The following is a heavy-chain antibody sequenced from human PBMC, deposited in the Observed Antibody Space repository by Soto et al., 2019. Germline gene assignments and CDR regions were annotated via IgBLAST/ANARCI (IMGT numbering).Heavy chain of an antibody. CDR1: GINFSSYA. J-gene: IGHJ4*02. D-gene: IGHD1-26*01. Sequence: GGSLRLSCAVSGINFSSYAMSWVRQAPGKGLEWVSGVSGDTGSTFYADSVKGRCIVSRDNSKNTLYLNMNSLRADDTAVYYCAKDGSGSYQPTFFDYWGQGTLVTVSS. CDR2: VSGDTGST. V-gene: IGHV3-23*01. CDR3: AKDGSGSYQPTFFDY.